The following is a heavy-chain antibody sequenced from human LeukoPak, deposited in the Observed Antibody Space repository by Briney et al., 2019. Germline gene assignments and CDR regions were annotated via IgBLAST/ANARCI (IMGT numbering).Heavy chain of an antibody. V-gene: IGHV3-23*01. D-gene: IGHD2-15*01. J-gene: IGHJ5*02. CDR2: ISGSGGST. CDR1: GFTFSSYA. CDR3: AKDPYCSGGSCYPMTFDP. Sequence: GGSLRLSCAASGFTFSSYAMSWVRQAPGKGLEWVSAISGSGGSTYYADSVKGRFTISRDNSKNTLYLQMNSLRAEDTAVYYCAKDPYCSGGSCYPMTFDPWGQGTLVTVSS.